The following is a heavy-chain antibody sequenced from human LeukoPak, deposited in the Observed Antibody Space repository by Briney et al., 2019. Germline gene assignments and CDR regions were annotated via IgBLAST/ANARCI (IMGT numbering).Heavy chain of an antibody. D-gene: IGHD6-6*01. Sequence: SETLSLTCAVYGGSFSGYYWSWIRQPPGKGLEWIGEINHSGSTNYNPSLKSRVTISVDTSKNQFSLKLSSVTAADTAVYYCAREYSSSSMGYYMDVWGKGTTVTVSS. CDR1: GGSFSGYY. V-gene: IGHV4-34*01. CDR3: AREYSSSSMGYYMDV. J-gene: IGHJ6*03. CDR2: INHSGST.